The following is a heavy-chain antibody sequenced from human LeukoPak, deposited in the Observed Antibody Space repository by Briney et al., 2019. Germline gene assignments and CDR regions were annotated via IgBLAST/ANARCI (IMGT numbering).Heavy chain of an antibody. CDR2: IYHSGST. Sequence: PSETLSLTCAVSGGSISSSNWWSWVRQPPRKVLEWIGEIYHSGSTNYNPSLKSRVTISVDRSKNQFSLKLSSVTAADTAVYYCARDIRIAALDYYGMDVWGQGTTVTVSS. D-gene: IGHD6-13*01. V-gene: IGHV4-4*02. CDR3: ARDIRIAALDYYGMDV. J-gene: IGHJ6*02. CDR1: GGSISSSNW.